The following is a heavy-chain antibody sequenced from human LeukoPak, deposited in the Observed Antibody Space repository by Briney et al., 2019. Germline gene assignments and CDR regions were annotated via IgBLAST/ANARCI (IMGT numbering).Heavy chain of an antibody. CDR1: GGSISSYH. Sequence: SETLSLTCTVSGGSISSYHWSWIRQPAGKGLEWIGRLYASGGTNYNPSLKSRVSMSVDTSKSQFSLELNSVTAADTAVYYCARSGSYANDAFHIWGQGTMVTVSS. CDR3: ARSGSYANDAFHI. D-gene: IGHD1-26*01. V-gene: IGHV4-4*07. CDR2: LYASGGT. J-gene: IGHJ3*02.